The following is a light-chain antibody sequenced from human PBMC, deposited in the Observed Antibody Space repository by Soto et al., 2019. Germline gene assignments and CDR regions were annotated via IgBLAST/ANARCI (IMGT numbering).Light chain of an antibody. CDR1: QGVGND. J-gene: IGKJ2*01. CDR3: LQEHISPFT. CDR2: LGS. V-gene: IGKV1-6*02. Sequence: AIQMTQSPSSLSASVGDRVTITCRASQGVGNDFSWYQQKPGQAPKLLIYLGSTLYSGVPSRFSGSASGTDFTLTISSLQPEDFATYYCLQEHISPFTFGQGTKLEI.